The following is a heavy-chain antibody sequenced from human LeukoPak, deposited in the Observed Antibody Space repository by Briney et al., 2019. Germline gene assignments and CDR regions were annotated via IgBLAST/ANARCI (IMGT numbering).Heavy chain of an antibody. Sequence: SETLSLTCAVYGGSFSGYYWGWIRQPPGKGLEWIGEINHSGSTNHNPSLKSRVTISVDTSKNQFSLKLSSVTAADTAVYYCAARTTVAPFDYWGQGTLVTVSS. CDR2: INHSGST. J-gene: IGHJ4*02. D-gene: IGHD4-23*01. V-gene: IGHV4-34*01. CDR1: GGSFSGYY. CDR3: AARTTVAPFDY.